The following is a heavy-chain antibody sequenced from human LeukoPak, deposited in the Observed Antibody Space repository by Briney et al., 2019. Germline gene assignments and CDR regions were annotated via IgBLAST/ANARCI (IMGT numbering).Heavy chain of an antibody. D-gene: IGHD2-15*01. J-gene: IGHJ4*02. CDR1: GFTFSSYA. CDR3: ARDLGYCSGGSCYDTRFDY. V-gene: IGHV3-23*01. Sequence: GGSLRLSCAASGFTFSSYAMSWVRQAPGKGLEWVSGISGSGDNTYYADSVKGRFTISRDNSKNTLYVQMNSLRAEDTAVYYCARDLGYCSGGSCYDTRFDYWGQGTLVTVSS. CDR2: ISGSGDNT.